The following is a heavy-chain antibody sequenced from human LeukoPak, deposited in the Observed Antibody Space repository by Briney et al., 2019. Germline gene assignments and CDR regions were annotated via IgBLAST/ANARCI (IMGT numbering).Heavy chain of an antibody. CDR2: INPNGGGT. Sequence: ASVEVSCKTSGYTFTDHYLHWLRQAPGQGLEYLGWINPNGGGTNFPQKLQGRVTMTTDTSTSTAYMELRSLRSDDTAVYYCARGLPAPDHWGQGTLVTVSS. CDR3: ARGLPAPDH. J-gene: IGHJ4*02. CDR1: GYTFTDHY. V-gene: IGHV1-2*02. D-gene: IGHD5-12*01.